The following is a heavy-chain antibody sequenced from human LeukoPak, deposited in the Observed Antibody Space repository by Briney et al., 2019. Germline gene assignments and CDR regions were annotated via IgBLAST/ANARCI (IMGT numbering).Heavy chain of an antibody. J-gene: IGHJ6*03. CDR2: IYTSEST. D-gene: IGHD3-9*01. Sequence: PSETLSLTCTVSGGSISSYYWSWLRQPAGKGLEWIGRIYTSESTNNNPCPKRRLTMSVHTSKNQFSRKLSSVTAADTAVYYWAREHTFLTGYYVYYYYYMDVWGKGTTVTVSS. CDR1: GGSISSYY. CDR3: AREHTFLTGYYVYYYYYMDV. V-gene: IGHV4-4*07.